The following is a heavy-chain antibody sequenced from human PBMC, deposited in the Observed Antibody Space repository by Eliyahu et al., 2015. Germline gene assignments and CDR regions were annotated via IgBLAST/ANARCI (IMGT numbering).Heavy chain of an antibody. D-gene: IGHD2-15*01. CDR3: ARDAEDIVVVVAANPYYYYGMDV. CDR1: GYTFTSXG. Sequence: QVQLVQSGAEVKKPGASVKVSCKASGYTFTSXGIXWVRXAPGQGLEWMGWISAYNGNTNYAQKLQGRVTMTTDTSTSTAYMELRSLRSDDTAVYYCARDAEDIVVVVAANPYYYYGMDVWGQGTTVTVSS. V-gene: IGHV1-18*01. J-gene: IGHJ6*02. CDR2: ISAYNGNT.